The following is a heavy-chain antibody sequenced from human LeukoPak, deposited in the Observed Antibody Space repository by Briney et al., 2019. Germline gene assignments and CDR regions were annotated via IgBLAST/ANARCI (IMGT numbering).Heavy chain of an antibody. D-gene: IGHD6-19*01. CDR3: ARGSGSSSGAADY. V-gene: IGHV4-34*01. CDR2: RNHRGSS. Sequence: SETLSLTCSVHGSSFTGYYWSWIRQPPGKGLEWIGERNHRGSSYFNPSFESRVTISLDMSRKQFSLNLTSVTAADTAFYYCARGSGSSSGAADYWGQGTLVTVSP. J-gene: IGHJ4*02. CDR1: GSSFTGYY.